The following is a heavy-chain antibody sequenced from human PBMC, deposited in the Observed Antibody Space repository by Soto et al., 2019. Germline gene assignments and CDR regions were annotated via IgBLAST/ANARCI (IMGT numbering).Heavy chain of an antibody. CDR1: GFRFHTYY. Sequence: GESLSLSCAASGFRFHTYYMNWVRPDPGRGLEWVSSISPSSSFLNYADSVKGRFTISRDNGKSSVHLQMNSLRAEDTAVYYCARVGTDYGSGSPYYSDYWGQGSLVTVSS. J-gene: IGHJ4*02. V-gene: IGHV3-21*06. CDR3: ARVGTDYGSGSPYYSDY. D-gene: IGHD3-10*01. CDR2: ISPSSSFL.